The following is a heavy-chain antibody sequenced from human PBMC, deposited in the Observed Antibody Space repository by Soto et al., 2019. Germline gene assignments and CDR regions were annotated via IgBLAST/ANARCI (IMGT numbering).Heavy chain of an antibody. Sequence: QVQLVESGGGVVQPGRSLRLSCAASGFTFSSYGMHWVRQAPGKGLEWVAVIWYDGSNKYYADSVKGRFTISRDNSNNTLYLQMNSLRAEDTAVYYCAREGGYCSGGSCYLGSYYYYGMDVWGQGTTVTVSS. CDR2: IWYDGSNK. J-gene: IGHJ6*02. D-gene: IGHD2-15*01. CDR3: AREGGYCSGGSCYLGSYYYYGMDV. CDR1: GFTFSSYG. V-gene: IGHV3-33*01.